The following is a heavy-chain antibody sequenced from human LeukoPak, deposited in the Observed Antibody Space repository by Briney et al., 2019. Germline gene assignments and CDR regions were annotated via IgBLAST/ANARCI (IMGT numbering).Heavy chain of an antibody. D-gene: IGHD6-25*01. J-gene: IGHJ4*02. CDR1: GYTFTGYY. CDR3: ARAPDGFYYFYY. Sequence: ASVKVSCKASGYTFTGYYMHWVRQAPGQGLEWMGWINPNSGGTNYAQKFQGRVTMTRDTSISTAYMELSRLRSDDTDVYYCARAPDGFYYFYYWGQGTLVTVSS. CDR2: INPNSGGT. V-gene: IGHV1-2*02.